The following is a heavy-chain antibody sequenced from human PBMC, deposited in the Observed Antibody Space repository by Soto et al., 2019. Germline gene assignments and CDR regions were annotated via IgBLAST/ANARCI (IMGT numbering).Heavy chain of an antibody. CDR2: ISSSSSTI. Sequence: GGSLRLSCAASGFTFSSYSMNWVRQAPGKGLEWVSYISSSSSTIYYADSLKGRFTISRDNAKNSLYLQMNSLRDEDTAVYYCARDSVWGDSYYDFWSGYAYGMDVWGQGTTVTVSS. J-gene: IGHJ6*02. D-gene: IGHD3-3*01. V-gene: IGHV3-48*02. CDR1: GFTFSSYS. CDR3: ARDSVWGDSYYDFWSGYAYGMDV.